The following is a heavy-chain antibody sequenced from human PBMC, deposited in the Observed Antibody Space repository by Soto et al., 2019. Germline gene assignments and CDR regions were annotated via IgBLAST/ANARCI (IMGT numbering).Heavy chain of an antibody. V-gene: IGHV4-4*02. CDR3: ARHIAVPTTRGFDY. Sequence: QVQLQESGPGLVKPSGTLSLTCAVSGASISSTNWWSWVRQAPGEGPEWIGEIYHSGATNCNPSLKSRVIISMDTSKNQLSLRLDSVTAADTAVYFCARHIAVPTTRGFDYWGQGTLVTVSS. D-gene: IGHD2-15*01. J-gene: IGHJ4*02. CDR1: GASISSTNW. CDR2: IYHSGAT.